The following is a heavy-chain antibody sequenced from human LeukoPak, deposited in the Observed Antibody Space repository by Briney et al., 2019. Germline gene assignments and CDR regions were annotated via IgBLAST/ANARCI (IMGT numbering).Heavy chain of an antibody. D-gene: IGHD1-26*01. CDR3: ARASGSYWWFDS. J-gene: IGHJ5*01. Sequence: ASMKVSCKASGYTFTSYDINWVRQAPGQGLEWMGWINPNSGGTNYAQKFQGRVTMTRDTSISTAYMELSRLRSDDTAVYYCARASGSYWWFDSWGQGTLVTVSS. V-gene: IGHV1-2*02. CDR1: GYTFTSYD. CDR2: INPNSGGT.